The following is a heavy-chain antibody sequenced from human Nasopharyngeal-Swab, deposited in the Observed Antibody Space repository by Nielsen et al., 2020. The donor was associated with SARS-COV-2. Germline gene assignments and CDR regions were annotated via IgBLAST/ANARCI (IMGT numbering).Heavy chain of an antibody. D-gene: IGHD1-1*01. CDR2: IKQDGSEK. J-gene: IGHJ4*02. CDR1: GFTFSSYW. CDR3: ARGRKTGTTSYYFDY. Sequence: GESLKISCAASGFTFSSYWMSWVRQAPGKGLEWVANIKQDGSEKYYVDSVKGRFTISRDNAKNSLYLQMNSLRAEDTAVYYCARGRKTGTTSYYFDYWGQGTLVTVSS. V-gene: IGHV3-7*01.